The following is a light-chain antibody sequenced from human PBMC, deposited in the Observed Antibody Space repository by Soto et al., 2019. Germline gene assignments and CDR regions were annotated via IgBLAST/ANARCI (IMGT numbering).Light chain of an antibody. V-gene: IGKV3-20*01. J-gene: IGKJ2*01. Sequence: EIVLTQSPGTLSLSPGERTTLSCRASQSVSSSYLAWYQQKPGQAPRLLTYDVSSRATGIPDRFSGSGSGTDFTLTISRLEPEDWAVYYCQQYGGSPWYTFGEGTKLEIQ. CDR2: DVS. CDR3: QQYGGSPWYT. CDR1: QSVSSSY.